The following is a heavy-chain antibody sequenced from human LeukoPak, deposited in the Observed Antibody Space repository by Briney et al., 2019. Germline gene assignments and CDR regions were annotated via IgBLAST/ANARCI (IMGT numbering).Heavy chain of an antibody. CDR2: IYYSGST. J-gene: IGHJ4*02. CDR1: GGSISSGDYY. D-gene: IGHD2-15*01. V-gene: IGHV4-30-4*01. CDR3: ARQSVLAVGAAPYFDY. Sequence: PSETLSLTCTVSGGSISSGDYYWSWIRQPPGKGLEWIGYIYYSGSTFYNPSLKSRVTISVDPSKNQFSLKLNSVTAADTAVYYCARQSVLAVGAAPYFDYWGQGTLVTVSS.